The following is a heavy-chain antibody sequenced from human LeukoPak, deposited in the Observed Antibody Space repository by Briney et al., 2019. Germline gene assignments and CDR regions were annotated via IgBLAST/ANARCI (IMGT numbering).Heavy chain of an antibody. J-gene: IGHJ4*02. CDR1: GGSISSSSYY. D-gene: IGHD4-23*01. CDR2: INYSGTT. Sequence: PSETLSLTCSVSGGSISSSSYYWGWIRQPPGKGLEWIATINYSGTTHYNPSLQSRVTMSADTSNSQFSLKVNSVTAADTAVYYCARGRNNYGGNSEIEYWGQGTLVTVSS. V-gene: IGHV4-39*07. CDR3: ARGRNNYGGNSEIEY.